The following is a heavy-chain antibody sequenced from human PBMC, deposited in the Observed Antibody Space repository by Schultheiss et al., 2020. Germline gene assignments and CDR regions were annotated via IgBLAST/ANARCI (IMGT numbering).Heavy chain of an antibody. CDR1: GYTFTGYD. J-gene: IGHJ4*02. Sequence: ASVKVAFKASGYTFTGYDINWVRQATGQGLEWMGWMNPNSGNTGYAQKFQGRVTMTRNTSISTAYMELSSLRSEDTAVYYCAREDSSGYYGSLDYWGQGTMVTVSS. CDR2: MNPNSGNT. CDR3: AREDSSGYYGSLDY. D-gene: IGHD3-22*01. V-gene: IGHV1-8*01.